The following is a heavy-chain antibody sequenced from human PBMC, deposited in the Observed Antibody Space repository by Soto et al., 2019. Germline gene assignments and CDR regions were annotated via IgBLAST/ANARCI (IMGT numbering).Heavy chain of an antibody. V-gene: IGHV4-59*08. J-gene: IGHJ4*02. CDR3: ARRYGDCFDY. CDR2: IYSSGST. CDR1: GGSISNYY. D-gene: IGHD4-17*01. Sequence: PSETLSLTCTVSGGSISNYYWNWIRQSPGKGLEWIGYIYSSGSTHYNPSLQSRVTISVDTSKNQFSLKLSSVTAADTAVYYCARRYGDCFDYWGQGTLVTVSS.